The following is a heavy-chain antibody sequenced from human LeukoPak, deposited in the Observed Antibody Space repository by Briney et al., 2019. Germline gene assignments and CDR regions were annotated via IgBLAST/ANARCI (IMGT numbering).Heavy chain of an antibody. CDR1: GGSISSGSYY. CDR2: IYTSGGT. Sequence: NPSETLSLTCTVSGGSISSGSYYWSWIRQPAGKGLEWIGRIYTSGGTNYNPSLKSRVTISVDTSKNQFSLKLSSVTAADTAVYYCAREALTGDLPTWGQGTLVTVSS. D-gene: IGHD7-27*01. CDR3: AREALTGDLPT. J-gene: IGHJ5*02. V-gene: IGHV4-61*02.